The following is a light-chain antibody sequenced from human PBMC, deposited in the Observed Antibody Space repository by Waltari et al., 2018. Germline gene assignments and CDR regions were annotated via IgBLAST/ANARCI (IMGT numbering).Light chain of an antibody. J-gene: IGKJ5*01. Sequence: DIQMTQSPSSLSASVGDRVTITCRASQGISTSLAGYQQKPGKAPKLLLYAASRVQSGVPSRFSGSGSGTENTLTISSLQPEDFATYYCQQYYSTPRTFGQGTRLEIK. V-gene: IGKV1-NL1*01. CDR2: AAS. CDR3: QQYYSTPRT. CDR1: QGISTS.